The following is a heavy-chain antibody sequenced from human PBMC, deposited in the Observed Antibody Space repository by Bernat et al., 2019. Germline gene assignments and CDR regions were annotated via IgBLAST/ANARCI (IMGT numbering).Heavy chain of an antibody. D-gene: IGHD3-9*01. J-gene: IGHJ4*02. CDR1: GYIFSSYW. Sequence: EVQLVQSGAEVKKPGESLKISCKGSGYIFSSYWIVWVRQMPGKGLEWMGIIYPGDSDTRYSPSFEGQVTISADKSISTAYLQWSGLKASDTAMYYCARRPLTGYYSNPTYYFDHWGQGTLVTVSS. CDR2: IYPGDSDT. V-gene: IGHV5-51*03. CDR3: ARRPLTGYYSNPTYYFDH.